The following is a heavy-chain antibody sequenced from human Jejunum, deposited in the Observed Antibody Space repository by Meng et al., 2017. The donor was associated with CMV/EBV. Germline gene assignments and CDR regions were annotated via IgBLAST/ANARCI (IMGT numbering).Heavy chain of an antibody. CDR1: GLRIIIYW. CDR2: IREDGSDK. J-gene: IGHJ4*02. V-gene: IGHV3-7*02. D-gene: IGHD5-18*01. Sequence: VGSCGGLFQPWPSLRLSCAVSGLRIIIYWVSWVRPAPCKGLEWVAHIREDGSDKLYVDSVKGRFTVSRDNSRNSLYLQMNNLKTEDTAVYFCATSRYSAGEYWGQGTLVTVSS. CDR3: ATSRYSAGEY.